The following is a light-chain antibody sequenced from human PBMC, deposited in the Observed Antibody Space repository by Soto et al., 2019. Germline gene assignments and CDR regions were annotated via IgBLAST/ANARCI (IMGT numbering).Light chain of an antibody. V-gene: IGKV3-15*01. CDR2: GAS. CDR3: QEYSNWWT. Sequence: ETVMTQSPATLSVSPGERATLSCRASQSVGTNVAWYQHKPGQAPRLLTYGASTRATGVPARFSGSAPGAEFTLTISSLQSEDSAVYYCQEYSNWWTFGQGTKIEIK. J-gene: IGKJ1*01. CDR1: QSVGTN.